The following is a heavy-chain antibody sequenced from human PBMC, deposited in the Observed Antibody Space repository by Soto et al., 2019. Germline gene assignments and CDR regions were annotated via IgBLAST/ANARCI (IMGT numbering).Heavy chain of an antibody. J-gene: IGHJ6*03. CDR2: IWYDGSNK. CDR3: ARVSCSSTSCYPNYYYYYYMDV. D-gene: IGHD2-2*01. V-gene: IGHV3-33*01. Sequence: GGSVRLSCAASGFTFSSYGMHWVRQAPGKGLEWVAVIWYDGSNKYYADSVKGRFTISRDNSKNTLYLQMNSLRAEDTAVYYCARVSCSSTSCYPNYYYYYYMDVWGKGTTVTVSS. CDR1: GFTFSSYG.